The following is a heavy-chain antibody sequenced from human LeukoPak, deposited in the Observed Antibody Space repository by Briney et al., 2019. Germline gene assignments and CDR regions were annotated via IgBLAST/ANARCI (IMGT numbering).Heavy chain of an antibody. V-gene: IGHV3-21*05. Sequence: GGSLRLSCTASGFTFSSYSMNWVRQAPGKGLEWLSYMSDSSTYVYYADSVKGRFTISRDNAKNSVYLQMSSLRAEDTAVYYCARAGSSSWYGWFDPWGQGTLVTVSS. D-gene: IGHD6-13*01. CDR2: MSDSSTYV. J-gene: IGHJ5*02. CDR1: GFTFSSYS. CDR3: ARAGSSSWYGWFDP.